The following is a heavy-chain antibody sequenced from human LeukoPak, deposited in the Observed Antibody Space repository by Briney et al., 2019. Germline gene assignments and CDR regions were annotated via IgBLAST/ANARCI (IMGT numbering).Heavy chain of an antibody. CDR3: ARDWFSDGHFDPVNDY. CDR1: GFTFSSYW. J-gene: IGHJ4*02. Sequence: GGSLRLSCAASGFTFSSYWMSWVRQAPGKGLEWVANIKQDGSEKYYVDSVKGRFTTSRDNAKNSLYLQMNSLRAEDTAVYYCARDWFSDGHFDPVNDYWGQGTLVTVSS. D-gene: IGHD3-9*01. CDR2: IKQDGSEK. V-gene: IGHV3-7*01.